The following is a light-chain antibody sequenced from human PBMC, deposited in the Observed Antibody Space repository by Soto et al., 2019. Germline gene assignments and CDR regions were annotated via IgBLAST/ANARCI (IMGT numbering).Light chain of an antibody. V-gene: IGLV7-43*01. CDR1: TGAVTTTNW. J-gene: IGLJ3*02. CDR2: STN. CDR3: LLYYVGRHLV. Sequence: QAVVTQEPSLIVSPGATVTLTCGSSTGAVTTTNWPNWFQQKPGQAPRPLIYSTNNRHSWTPTRFSGSLLGGKAALTLSGAQPEDEADYYCLLYYVGRHLVFGGGTQLTVL.